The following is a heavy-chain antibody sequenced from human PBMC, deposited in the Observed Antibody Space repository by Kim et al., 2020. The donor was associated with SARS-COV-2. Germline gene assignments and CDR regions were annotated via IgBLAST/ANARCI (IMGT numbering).Heavy chain of an antibody. CDR2: ISSTSGYI. Sequence: GGSLRLSCAASGFTFNTYSMNWVRQTPGEGLEWVSSISSTSGYIYYADSVKGRFTISRDNAKDSLYPQMDSLRAEDTAIYYCARAVGERYCTSISCYTFEDYWGQGTLVIVSS. J-gene: IGHJ4*02. D-gene: IGHD2-2*02. V-gene: IGHV3-21*01. CDR3: ARAVGERYCTSISCYTFEDY. CDR1: GFTFNTYS.